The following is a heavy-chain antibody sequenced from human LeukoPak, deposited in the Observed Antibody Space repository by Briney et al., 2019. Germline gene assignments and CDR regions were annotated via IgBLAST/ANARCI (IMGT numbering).Heavy chain of an antibody. D-gene: IGHD1-7*01. CDR1: GDSVPGSGVG. J-gene: IGHJ4*02. V-gene: IGHV6-1*01. CDR3: ARSKNYAFDY. CDR2: MYYWSKWYY. Sequence: SQTLSLTCAISGDSVPGSGVGWHWIRQSPSRGLEWLGKMYYWSKWYYDYAISVKSRIAISPDTSKNQFSLQLDSVTPDDTAVYYCARSKNYAFDYWGPGALVTVSS.